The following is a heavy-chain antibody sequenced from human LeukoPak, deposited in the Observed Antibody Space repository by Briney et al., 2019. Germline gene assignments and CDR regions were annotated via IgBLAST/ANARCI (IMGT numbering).Heavy chain of an antibody. D-gene: IGHD4-17*01. CDR3: ARETHYGDYVDYFDY. Sequence: SETLSLTCTVSGGSISSYYWSWIRQPPGKGLEWIGYIYHSGSTYYNPSLKSRVTISVDRSKNQFSLKLSSVTAADTAVYYCARETHYGDYVDYFDYWGQGTLVTVSS. V-gene: IGHV4-59*12. J-gene: IGHJ4*02. CDR2: IYHSGST. CDR1: GGSISSYY.